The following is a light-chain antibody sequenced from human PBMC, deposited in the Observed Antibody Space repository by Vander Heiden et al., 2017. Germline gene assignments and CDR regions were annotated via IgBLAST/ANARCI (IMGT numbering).Light chain of an antibody. V-gene: IGKV1-5*03. CDR3: QQYNSYPET. CDR1: QSISSW. J-gene: IGKJ1*01. Sequence: DIQMTQSPSTLSASVGDRVPITCRASQSISSWLAWYQQKPGKAPKLLIYKASSLESGVPSRFSGSGSGTEFTLTISSLQPDDFATYYCQQYNSYPETFGQGTKVEIK. CDR2: KAS.